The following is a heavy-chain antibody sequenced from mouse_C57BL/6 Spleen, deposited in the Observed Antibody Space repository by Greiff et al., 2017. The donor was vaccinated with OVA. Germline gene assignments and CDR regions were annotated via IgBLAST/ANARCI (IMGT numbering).Heavy chain of an antibody. CDR2: ISSGSSTI. V-gene: IGHV5-17*01. CDR1: GFTFSDYG. D-gene: IGHD3-1*01. CDR3: ARSGRYYYAMDY. Sequence: EVKLMESGGGLVKPGGSLKLSCAASGFTFSDYGMHWVRQAPEKGLEWVAYISSGSSTIYYADTVKGRFTISRDNAKNTLFLQMTSLRSEDTAMYYCARSGRYYYAMDYWGQGTSVTVSS. J-gene: IGHJ4*01.